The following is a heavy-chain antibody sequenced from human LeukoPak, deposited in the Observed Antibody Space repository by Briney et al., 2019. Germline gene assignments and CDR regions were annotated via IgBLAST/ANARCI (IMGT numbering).Heavy chain of an antibody. V-gene: IGHV3-21*01. CDR2: ISSSSSYI. J-gene: IGHJ4*02. CDR1: GFTFSSYS. D-gene: IGHD2-15*01. Sequence: GGSLRLSCAASGFTFSSYSMNWVRQAPGKGLEWVSSISSSSSYIYYADSVKGRFTISRDNAKNSLYLQMNSLRAEDTAVYYCAREGYCSGGNCKLPDYWGQGTLVTVSS. CDR3: AREGYCSGGNCKLPDY.